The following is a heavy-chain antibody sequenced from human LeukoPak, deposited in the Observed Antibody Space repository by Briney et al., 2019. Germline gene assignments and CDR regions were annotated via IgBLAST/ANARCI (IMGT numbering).Heavy chain of an antibody. D-gene: IGHD1-26*01. Sequence: GGSLRLSCAASGFTFDDYAMHWVRQAPGKGLEWVSGISWNSGSIGYADSVKGRFTISRDNAKNSLYLQMNSLRAEDTALYYCARGGLGSWTFDSWGQGTLVTVSS. V-gene: IGHV3-9*01. CDR3: ARGGLGSWTFDS. J-gene: IGHJ4*02. CDR2: ISWNSGSI. CDR1: GFTFDDYA.